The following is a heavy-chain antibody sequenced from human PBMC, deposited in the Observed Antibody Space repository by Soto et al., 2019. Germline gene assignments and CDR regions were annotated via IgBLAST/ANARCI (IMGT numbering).Heavy chain of an antibody. CDR1: GYTFNSYG. CDR2: ISAYNGNT. J-gene: IGHJ5*02. Sequence: QVQLVQSGAEVKKPGASVKVSCKASGYTFNSYGITWVRQAPGQGLEWMGWISAYNGNTNYAQNIQRRVTVTTDTYTSTAYMELRSLRSDDTAVYYCARGSKPGIAAAGTVSFDPWGQGTLVTVSS. D-gene: IGHD6-13*01. CDR3: ARGSKPGIAAAGTVSFDP. V-gene: IGHV1-18*01.